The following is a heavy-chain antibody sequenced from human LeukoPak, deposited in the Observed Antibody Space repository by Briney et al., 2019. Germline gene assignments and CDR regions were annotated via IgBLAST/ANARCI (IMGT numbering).Heavy chain of an antibody. CDR3: ARWSGWYGYYYYMDV. CDR1: GFTFTGHS. CDR2: VADDEKTI. Sequence: GGSLRLSCVASGFTFTGHSMHWVRQAPGKGLEWVAVVADDEKTIFYADSLKGRFTVSRDNSRNTLYLQMNSLRADDTAVYYCARWSGWYGYYYYMDVWGKGTTVTISS. D-gene: IGHD6-19*01. V-gene: IGHV3-30*14. J-gene: IGHJ6*03.